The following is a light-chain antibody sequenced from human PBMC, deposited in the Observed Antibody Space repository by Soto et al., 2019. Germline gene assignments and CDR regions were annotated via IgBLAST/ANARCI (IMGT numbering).Light chain of an antibody. J-gene: IGKJ1*01. Sequence: IQITQSPSSLAASAAYRVTISCRASQGISSYLNWYQQRPGKAPKLLIYAASSLQSGVPSRFSGSGSGTEFTLTISSLQPDDFATYYCQQYNSYSTFGQGTKV. CDR3: QQYNSYST. CDR2: AAS. CDR1: QGISSY. V-gene: IGKV1-16*01.